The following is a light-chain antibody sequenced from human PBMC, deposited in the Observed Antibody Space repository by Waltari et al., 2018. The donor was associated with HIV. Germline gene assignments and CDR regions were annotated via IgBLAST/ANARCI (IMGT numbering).Light chain of an antibody. CDR3: CSYAGTSTYWV. J-gene: IGLJ3*02. V-gene: IGLV2-11*01. CDR1: SSDVGAYTY. CDR2: DVS. Sequence: QSALTQPRSVSGSPGQSVTIPCTGTSSDVGAYTYVPWYQQHPGKAPKFIIYDVSKRPSGVPNRFSGSKSGNTASLTISGLQAEDEADYYCCSYAGTSTYWVFGGGTKLTVL.